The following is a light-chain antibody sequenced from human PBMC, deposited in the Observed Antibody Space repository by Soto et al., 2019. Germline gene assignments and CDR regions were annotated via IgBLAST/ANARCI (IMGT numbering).Light chain of an antibody. Sequence: EIVMTQSPATLSVSPGERATLSCRASQSVSSNIAWYQQKPGQAPRLLIYGASTRATGIPARFSGSGSETEFTLTISSLQSEDFAVYYCQQYNNWPPTFGQGTKLEIQ. CDR2: GAS. V-gene: IGKV3-15*01. J-gene: IGKJ2*01. CDR1: QSVSSN. CDR3: QQYNNWPPT.